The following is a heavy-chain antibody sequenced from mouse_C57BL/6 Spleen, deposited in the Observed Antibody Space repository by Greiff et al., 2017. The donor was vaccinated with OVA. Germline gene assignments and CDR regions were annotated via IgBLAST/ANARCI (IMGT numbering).Heavy chain of an antibody. Sequence: EVKVVESGGGLVKPGGSLKLSCAASGFTFSDYGMHWVRQAPEKGLEWVAYLSSGSSTIYSADTVKGRFTISRDKAKNTLFLQMTSLRSEDTAMYYCARRKNSNYVEYAMDYWGQGTSVTVSS. CDR1: GFTFSDYG. V-gene: IGHV5-17*01. CDR3: ARRKNSNYVEYAMDY. CDR2: LSSGSSTI. D-gene: IGHD2-5*01. J-gene: IGHJ4*01.